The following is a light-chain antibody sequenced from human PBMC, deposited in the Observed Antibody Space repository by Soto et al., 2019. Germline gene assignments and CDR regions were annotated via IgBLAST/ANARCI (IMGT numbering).Light chain of an antibody. CDR2: GAS. CDR3: QQYGSSPPKYT. CDR1: QSVSSSY. V-gene: IGKV3-20*01. Sequence: EIVLTQSPGTLSLSPGERATLSCRASQSVSSSYLAWYQQKPGQAPRLLIYGASSRATGIPDRFSGSGSGTDFTPTISRLKPKDFAVYYCQQYGSSPPKYTFGQGQKLEIK. J-gene: IGKJ2*01.